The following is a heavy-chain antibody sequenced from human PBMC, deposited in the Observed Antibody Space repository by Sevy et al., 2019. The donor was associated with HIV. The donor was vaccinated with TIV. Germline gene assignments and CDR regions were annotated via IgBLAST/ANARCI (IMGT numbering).Heavy chain of an antibody. Sequence: GGSLRLSCDASGFTFDMYWMQWVRQAPGKGLDGVANIRQDGNEIYYAASVRGRFTISRDKAKGSLYLQMNNLRVEDTATYYCARRYFDLWGHGTLVTVSS. CDR2: IRQDGNEI. V-gene: IGHV3-7*03. CDR1: GFTFDMYW. J-gene: IGHJ4*01. CDR3: ARRYFDL.